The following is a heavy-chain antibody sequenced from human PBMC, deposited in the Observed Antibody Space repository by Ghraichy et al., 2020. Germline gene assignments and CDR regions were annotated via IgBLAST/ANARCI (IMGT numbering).Heavy chain of an antibody. CDR1: GFTFSNAW. CDR3: TTLSWDTGYSSSWYGGDDAFDI. CDR2: IKSKTDGGTT. V-gene: IGHV3-15*01. J-gene: IGHJ3*02. D-gene: IGHD6-13*01. Sequence: GGSLRLSCAASGFTFSNAWMSWVRQAPGKGLEWVGRIKSKTDGGTTDYAAPVKGRFTISRDDSKNTLYLQMNSLKTEDTAVYYCTTLSWDTGYSSSWYGGDDAFDIWGQGTMVTVSS.